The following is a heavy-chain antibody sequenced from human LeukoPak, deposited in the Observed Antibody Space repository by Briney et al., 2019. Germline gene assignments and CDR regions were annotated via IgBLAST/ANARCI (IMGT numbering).Heavy chain of an antibody. CDR2: ISSSSSTI. Sequence: GGSLRLSCAASGFTFSSYSMNWVRQAPGKGLEWVSYISSSSSTIYHADSVKGRFTISRDNAKNSLYLQMNSLRAEDTAVYYCARELPYGSGSLPIMDVWGQGTTVTVSS. J-gene: IGHJ6*02. V-gene: IGHV3-48*04. CDR1: GFTFSSYS. D-gene: IGHD3-10*01. CDR3: ARELPYGSGSLPIMDV.